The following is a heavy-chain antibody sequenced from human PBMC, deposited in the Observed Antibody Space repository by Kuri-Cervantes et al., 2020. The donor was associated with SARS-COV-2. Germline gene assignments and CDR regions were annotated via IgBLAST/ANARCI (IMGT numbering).Heavy chain of an antibody. V-gene: IGHV1-69*13. D-gene: IGHD3-22*01. CDR3: ARGESPTTYYYDSNYYFDY. CDR1: GGTFRSYA. J-gene: IGHJ4*02. CDR2: IIPIFGTA. Sequence: SVKVSCKASGGTFRSYAISWVRQAPGQGLEWMGGIIPIFGTANYAQKFQGRVTITADESTSTAYMELSSLRSEDTAVYYCARGESPTTYYYDSNYYFDYWGQGTLVTVSS.